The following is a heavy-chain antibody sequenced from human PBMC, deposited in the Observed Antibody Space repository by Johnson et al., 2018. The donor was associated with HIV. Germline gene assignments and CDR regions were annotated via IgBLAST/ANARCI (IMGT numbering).Heavy chain of an antibody. CDR3: ARGRGALDI. D-gene: IGHD3-16*01. J-gene: IGHJ3*02. CDR1: GFTFSSFW. CDR2: IKQDGSEK. V-gene: IGHV3-7*04. Sequence: EVQLVESGGGLVQPGGSLRLSCAASGFTFSSFWMSWVRQAPGKGLEWVANIKQDGSEKYYVDSVKGRFTISRDNAKNSLYLQMNSLRAEDTALYFCARGRGALDIWGQGTMVTVSS.